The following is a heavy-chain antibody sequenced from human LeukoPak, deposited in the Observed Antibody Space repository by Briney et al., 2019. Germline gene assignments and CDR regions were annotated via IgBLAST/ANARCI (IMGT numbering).Heavy chain of an antibody. CDR1: GFTFSSYA. Sequence: PGGSLRLSCAASGFTFSSYAMSWVRQAPGKGLEWVSAISGSGGSTYYADSVKGRFTISRDNSKNTLYLQMNSLRAEDTAVYYCARGSRLRWYIFDYWGQGTLVTVSS. J-gene: IGHJ4*02. CDR2: ISGSGGST. D-gene: IGHD4-23*01. V-gene: IGHV3-23*01. CDR3: ARGSRLRWYIFDY.